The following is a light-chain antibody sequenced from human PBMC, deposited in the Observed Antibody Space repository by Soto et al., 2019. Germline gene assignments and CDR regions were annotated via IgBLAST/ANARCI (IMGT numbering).Light chain of an antibody. J-gene: IGLJ1*01. V-gene: IGLV2-18*02. Sequence: ALTQPPSVSGSPGQSVAISCTGTSSDVGGSNGVSWYQQPPGTAPKLIIYDVSNRPSGVPDRFSGSKSGNTASLIISGLQAEDEGDYYCSSYTSSSTYVFGTGTKVTVL. CDR2: DVS. CDR1: SSDVGGSNG. CDR3: SSYTSSSTYV.